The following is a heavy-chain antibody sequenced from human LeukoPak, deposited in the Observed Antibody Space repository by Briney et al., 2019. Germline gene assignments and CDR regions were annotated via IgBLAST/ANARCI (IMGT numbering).Heavy chain of an antibody. J-gene: IGHJ4*02. Sequence: GESLKISCKGSGYSFTSYWIGWVRQMPGKGLEWMGIIYPGDSDTRYSPSFQGQVTISADKSISTAYLQWSSLKASDTAMYYWARLGCSSTSCYWPEVHLKVLDYWGQGTLVTVSS. V-gene: IGHV5-51*01. CDR2: IYPGDSDT. CDR1: GYSFTSYW. CDR3: ARLGCSSTSCYWPEVHLKVLDY. D-gene: IGHD2-2*01.